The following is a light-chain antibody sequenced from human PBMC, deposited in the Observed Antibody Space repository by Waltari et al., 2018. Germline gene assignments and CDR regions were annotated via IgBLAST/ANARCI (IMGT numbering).Light chain of an antibody. V-gene: IGLV3-21*04. CDR1: NMGSYS. CDR2: YYS. CDR3: HVWHPDMDPGV. Sequence: SYALTQPPSVSVAPRTTARITWGGDNMGSYSVHWYQQKPGQAPVLVIFYYSDRPSGIPERFSGSNSGNTATLTISSVEAGDEAKYYCHVWHPDMDPGVFGPGTEVSV. J-gene: IGLJ1*01.